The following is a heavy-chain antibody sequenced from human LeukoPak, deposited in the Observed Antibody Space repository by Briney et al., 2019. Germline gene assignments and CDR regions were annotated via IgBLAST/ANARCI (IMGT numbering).Heavy chain of an antibody. CDR3: AKGLERESRLDN. V-gene: IGHV3-30*02. D-gene: IGHD1-1*01. CDR2: MRYDGSIE. CDR1: GFNFSKYA. J-gene: IGHJ4*02. Sequence: GGSLRLSCATSGFNFSKYAIHWVRQAPGKGLEWVTFMRYDGSIEYYADSVKGRFTISRDNSNNTLYLQMNSLRAEDTAIYYCAKGLERESRLDNWGQGTLVIVSS.